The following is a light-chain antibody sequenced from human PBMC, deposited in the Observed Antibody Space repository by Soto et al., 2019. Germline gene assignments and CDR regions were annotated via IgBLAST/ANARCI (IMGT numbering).Light chain of an antibody. J-gene: IGKJ1*01. Sequence: DIQMTQSPSTLSASVGDRVTITCRASQSISSWLAWYQQKPGKAPKLLIYAASSLQSGVPSRFSGSGSGTEFTLTINSLQPDEFATYFCQQYYSYWTFGQGTKVEIK. V-gene: IGKV1-5*01. CDR3: QQYYSYWT. CDR1: QSISSW. CDR2: AAS.